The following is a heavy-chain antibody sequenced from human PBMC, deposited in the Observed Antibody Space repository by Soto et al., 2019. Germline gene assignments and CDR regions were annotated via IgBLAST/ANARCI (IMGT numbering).Heavy chain of an antibody. CDR3: ARAYGYYFDY. D-gene: IGHD3-10*01. CDR2: IYYSGST. V-gene: IGHV4-59*01. CDR1: FGSISSYY. J-gene: IGHJ4*02. Sequence: SEALSVTCAVSFGSISSYYLRLIRQPPGKGLEWIGYIYYSGSTNYNPSLKSRVTISVDTSKNQFSLKLSSVTAADTAVYYCARAYGYYFDYWGQGTLVTVSS.